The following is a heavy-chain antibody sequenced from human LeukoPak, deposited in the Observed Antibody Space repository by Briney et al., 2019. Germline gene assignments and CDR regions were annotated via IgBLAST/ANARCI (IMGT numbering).Heavy chain of an antibody. CDR3: STGQDG. CDR2: IRSRANSYVT. J-gene: IGHJ4*02. CDR1: GFTFSDSA. D-gene: IGHD5-24*01. V-gene: IGHV3-73*01. Sequence: HPGGFLKLSCAASGFTFSDSAVHWVRQASGKGLEWVGRIRSRANSYVTAYAASVKGRFIISRDDSKNTAYLQVNSLKTEDTAVYYCSTGQDGWGQGTLVIVSS.